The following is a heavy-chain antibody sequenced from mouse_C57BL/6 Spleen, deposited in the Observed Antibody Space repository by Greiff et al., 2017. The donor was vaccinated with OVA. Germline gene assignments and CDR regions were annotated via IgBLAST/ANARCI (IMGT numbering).Heavy chain of an antibody. CDR1: GFTFSDYG. V-gene: IGHV5-17*01. CDR2: ISSGSSTI. J-gene: IGHJ4*01. D-gene: IGHD1-1*01. CDR3: ARSSTPYAMDY. Sequence: DVKLVESGGGLVKPGGSLKLSCAASGFTFSDYGMHWVRQAPEKGLEWVAYISSGSSTIYYADTVKGRFTISRDNAKNTLFLQMTSLRSEDTAMYYCARSSTPYAMDYWGQGTSVTVSS.